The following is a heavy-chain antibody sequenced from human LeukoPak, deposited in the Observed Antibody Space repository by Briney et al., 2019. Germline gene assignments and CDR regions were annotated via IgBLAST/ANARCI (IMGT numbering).Heavy chain of an antibody. CDR2: ISGSGGST. V-gene: IGHV3-23*01. D-gene: IGHD2-2*01. CDR1: GFTFSSYA. Sequence: GGSLRLSCAASGFTFSSYAMSWVRQAPGKGLEWVSAISGSGGSTYYADSVKGRFTISRDNSKNTLYLQMNSLRAEDTAVYNCAKVPPGYCSSTSCFGYYFDYWGQGTLVTVSS. CDR3: AKVPPGYCSSTSCFGYYFDY. J-gene: IGHJ4*02.